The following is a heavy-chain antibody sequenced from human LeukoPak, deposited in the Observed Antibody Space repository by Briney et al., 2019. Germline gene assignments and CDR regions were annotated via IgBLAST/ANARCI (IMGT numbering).Heavy chain of an antibody. D-gene: IGHD2-15*01. V-gene: IGHV4-39*07. CDR1: GGSISSSSYY. CDR3: ARGRDCSGGSCYPYYFDY. Sequence: SETLSLTCTVSGGSISSSSYYWGWIRQPPGKGLEWLGSIYYSGSTYYNPSLKSRVTISVDTSKNQFSLKLSSVTAADTAVYYCARGRDCSGGSCYPYYFDYWGQGTLATVSS. CDR2: IYYSGST. J-gene: IGHJ4*02.